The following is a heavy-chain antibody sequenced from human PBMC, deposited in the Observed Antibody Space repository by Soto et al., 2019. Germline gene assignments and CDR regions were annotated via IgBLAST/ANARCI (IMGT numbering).Heavy chain of an antibody. J-gene: IGHJ3*01. CDR3: ARDQGREILASAFDF. CDR1: GFSFTSHW. V-gene: IGHV3-7*01. D-gene: IGHD5-12*01. CDR2: IKRDGSAS. Sequence: EVQLVESGGGLVQPGESLRLSCAASGFSFTSHWMSWVRQAPGKGLEWVATIKRDGSASYYLGSVKGRFTISRDNANDSLFLEMTSLRAGDTAVYYCARDQGREILASAFDFWGQGTKVTVSS.